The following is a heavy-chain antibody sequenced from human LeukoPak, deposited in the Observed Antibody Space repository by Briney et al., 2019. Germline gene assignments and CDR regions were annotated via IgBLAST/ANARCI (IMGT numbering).Heavy chain of an antibody. V-gene: IGHV1-46*01. CDR3: ARAGIVVVPAADAFDI. CDR1: GYTFTSYY. D-gene: IGHD2-2*01. J-gene: IGHJ3*02. Sequence: ASVKVSCKASGYTFTSYYMHWVRQAPGQGLEWMGIINPSGGSTSYAQKFQGRVTMTRDTSTSTVYMELSSLRSDDTAVYYCARAGIVVVPAADAFDIWGQGTMVTVSS. CDR2: INPSGGST.